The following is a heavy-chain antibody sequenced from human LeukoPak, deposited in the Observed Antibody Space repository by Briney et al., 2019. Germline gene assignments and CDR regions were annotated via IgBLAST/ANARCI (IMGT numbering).Heavy chain of an antibody. V-gene: IGHV4-34*09. CDR2: INHSGST. Sequence: SETLSLTCAVYGGSFSGYYWSWIRQPPGKGLEWIGEINHSGSTNYNPSLKSRVTISVDTSKNQFSLKLSSVTAADTAVYYCARCWAYGYPRRDYFDYWGQGTLVTVSS. CDR1: GGSFSGYY. J-gene: IGHJ4*02. CDR3: ARCWAYGYPRRDYFDY. D-gene: IGHD5-18*01.